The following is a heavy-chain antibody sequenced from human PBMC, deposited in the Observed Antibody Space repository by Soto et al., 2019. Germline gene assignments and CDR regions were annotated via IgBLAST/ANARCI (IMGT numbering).Heavy chain of an antibody. J-gene: IGHJ2*01. CDR1: GLPFSDYY. V-gene: IGHV3-11*06. Sequence: PGGSLRLSCATSGLPFSDYYMSWIRQAPGKGLEWLSHISPKSTYRNYADSVKGRFTISRDNAKNSLYLQMNSLRAEDTAVYYCAGEGPYYYDSSGYSSYWYFDLWGRGTLVTVSS. CDR2: ISPKSTYR. CDR3: AGEGPYYYDSSGYSSYWYFDL. D-gene: IGHD3-22*01.